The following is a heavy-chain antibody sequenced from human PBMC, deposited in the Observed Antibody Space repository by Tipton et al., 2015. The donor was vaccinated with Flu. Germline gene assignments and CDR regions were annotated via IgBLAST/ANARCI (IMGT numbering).Heavy chain of an antibody. Sequence: GLVKPSQTLSLTCAISGDSVSSNSAAWNWIRQSPSRGLEWLGRTYYRSKWYNDYAVSVKSRITINPDTSKNQFSLQLNSVTPEDTAVYYCARGEYSSGEEGYYFDYWGQGTLVTASS. CDR1: GDSVSSNSAA. CDR3: ARGEYSSGEEGYYFDY. J-gene: IGHJ4*02. D-gene: IGHD6-19*01. V-gene: IGHV6-1*01. CDR2: TYYRSKWYN.